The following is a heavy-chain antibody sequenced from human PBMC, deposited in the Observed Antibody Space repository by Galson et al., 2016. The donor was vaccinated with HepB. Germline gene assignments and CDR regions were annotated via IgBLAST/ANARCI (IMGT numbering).Heavy chain of an antibody. V-gene: IGHV3-11*06. CDR2: ISSGSSYT. Sequence: SLRLSCAASGFTFSDYYMNWIRQAPGKGPGWVSYISSGSSYTKYADSVKGRFTISRDNAKNSLYLQMNSLRAEDTAVYYCARGRRGRYDFVTGYRADQGWFDPWGQGTLVTVSS. J-gene: IGHJ5*02. D-gene: IGHD3-9*01. CDR3: ARGRRGRYDFVTGYRADQGWFDP. CDR1: GFTFSDYY.